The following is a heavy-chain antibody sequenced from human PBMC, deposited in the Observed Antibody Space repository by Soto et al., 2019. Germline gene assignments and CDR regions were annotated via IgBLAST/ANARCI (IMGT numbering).Heavy chain of an antibody. CDR1: GGSFSGYY. Sequence: SETLSLTCAVYGGSFSGYYWSWIRQPPGKGLEWIGEINHSGSTNYNPSLKSRVTISVDTSKNQFSLKLSSVTAADTAVYYCARGDSSGWYDYWGQGTLVTVSS. CDR2: INHSGST. D-gene: IGHD6-19*01. V-gene: IGHV4-34*01. J-gene: IGHJ4*02. CDR3: ARGDSSGWYDY.